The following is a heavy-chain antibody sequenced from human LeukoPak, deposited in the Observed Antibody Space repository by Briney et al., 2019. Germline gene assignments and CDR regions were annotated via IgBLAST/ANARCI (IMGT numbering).Heavy chain of an antibody. CDR1: GGSISSSSYY. CDR2: IYYSGST. J-gene: IGHJ4*02. Sequence: SETLSLTCTVSGGSISSSSYYWGWIRQPSGKGLEWIGSIYYSGSTYYNPSLKSRVTISVDTSKNQFSLKLSSVTAADTAVYYCERDVSPRGGFDYWGQGTLVTVSS. D-gene: IGHD3-10*01. V-gene: IGHV4-39*07. CDR3: ERDVSPRGGFDY.